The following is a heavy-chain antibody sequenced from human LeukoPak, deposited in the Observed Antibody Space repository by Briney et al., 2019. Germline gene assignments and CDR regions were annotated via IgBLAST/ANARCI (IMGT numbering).Heavy chain of an antibody. Sequence: NPSETLSLTCAVYGGSFSGYYWSWIRQPPGKGLEWIGEINHSGSTNYNPSLKSRVTISVDTSKNQFSLKLSSVTAADTAVYYCARGRLMTYYYDSSGYYYFDYWGQGTLVTVSS. D-gene: IGHD3-22*01. J-gene: IGHJ4*02. CDR1: GGSFSGYY. V-gene: IGHV4-34*01. CDR3: ARGRLMTYYYDSSGYYYFDY. CDR2: INHSGST.